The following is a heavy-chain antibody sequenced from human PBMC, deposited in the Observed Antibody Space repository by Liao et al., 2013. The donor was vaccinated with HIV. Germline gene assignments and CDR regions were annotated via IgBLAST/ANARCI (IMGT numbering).Heavy chain of an antibody. CDR2: FLIGGPT. J-gene: IGHJ3*02. Sequence: QLQLQESGPGLVKPSETLALICDVSYDSISKMGTSGAGSASPQERDWSGLAVFLIGGPTFYGLSLRTRVSISRDVSKNQFFLSLHSVTAADTAVYFCARARRHSAPDIWGQGAMVTVSS. CDR1: YDSISKMGTS. D-gene: IGHD4-11*01. V-gene: IGHV4-39*07. CDR3: ARARRHSAPDI.